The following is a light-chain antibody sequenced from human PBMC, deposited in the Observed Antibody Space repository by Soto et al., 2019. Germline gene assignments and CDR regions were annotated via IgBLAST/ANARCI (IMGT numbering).Light chain of an antibody. CDR1: SSDVGGYNF. CDR2: DVS. V-gene: IGLV2-14*03. CDR3: SSYTSSSPLA. Sequence: QSALTQPASVSGSPGQSITISCSGTSSDVGGYNFVSWYQQHPGKAPKVMILDVSDRPSGASNRFSGSKSGNTASLTISGLQAEDEAVYYFSSYTSSSPLAFGGRSK. J-gene: IGLJ2*01.